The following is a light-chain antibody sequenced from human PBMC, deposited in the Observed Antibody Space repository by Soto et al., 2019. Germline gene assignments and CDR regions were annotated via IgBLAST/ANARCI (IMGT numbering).Light chain of an antibody. CDR1: QSLLHSNGYNH. J-gene: IGKJ2*01. V-gene: IGKV2-28*01. CDR2: LGS. Sequence: DIVMTQSPLSLPVTPGEPASISCSSSQSLLHSNGYNHLHWYLQKPGPSPQLLIYLGSNRSSGVPDRFSGRGSGTDITLKISRVEAEDFGVYYRMQSLHPPWTFGQGTTLEIK. CDR3: MQSLHPPWT.